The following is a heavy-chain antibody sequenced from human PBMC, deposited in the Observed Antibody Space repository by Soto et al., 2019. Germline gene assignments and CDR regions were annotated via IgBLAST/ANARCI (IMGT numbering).Heavy chain of an antibody. CDR2: IFWDDDK. D-gene: IGHD3-3*01. V-gene: IGHV2-5*02. J-gene: IGHJ4*02. Sequence: QITLKESGPTLVKPTQTLTLTCTFSGFSLSTNGVGVGWIRQPPGKALEWLALIFWDDDKRYSPSLKSRLPIVKDTSKNRVVLTMTHMDPVDTATYFCATESWGGPPDFWGQGTLGTVFS. CDR3: ATESWGGPPDF. CDR1: GFSLSTNGVG.